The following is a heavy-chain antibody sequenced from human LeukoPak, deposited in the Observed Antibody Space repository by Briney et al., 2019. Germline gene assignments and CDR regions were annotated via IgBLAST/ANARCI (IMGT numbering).Heavy chain of an antibody. CDR2: ISWNSYSI. CDR3: ARSKLNWFDP. J-gene: IGHJ5*02. D-gene: IGHD4-11*01. V-gene: IGHV3-9*01. CDR1: GFTFDDYA. Sequence: GGSLRLSCVASGFTFDDYAMHWVRQAPGKGLDWVSGISWNSYSIGYADSVKGRFTISRDNAKNTLYLQMNSLRAEDTAVYYCARSKLNWFDPWGQGTLVTVSS.